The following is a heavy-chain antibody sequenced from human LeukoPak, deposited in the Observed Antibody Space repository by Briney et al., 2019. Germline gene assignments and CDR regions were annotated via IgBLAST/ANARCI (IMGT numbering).Heavy chain of an antibody. V-gene: IGHV4-39*07. CDR3: ARVTLRPTFDY. J-gene: IGHJ4*02. D-gene: IGHD3-3*01. CDR1: GGSISSYY. CDR2: IYYSGST. Sequence: SETLSLTCTVSGGSISSYYWGWIRQPPGKGLEWIGSIYYSGSTYYNPSLKSRVTISVDTSKNQFSLKLSSVTAADTAVYYCARVTLRPTFDYWGQGTLVTVSS.